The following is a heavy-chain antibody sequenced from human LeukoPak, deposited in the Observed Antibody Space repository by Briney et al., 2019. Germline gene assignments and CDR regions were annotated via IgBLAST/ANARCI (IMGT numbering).Heavy chain of an antibody. Sequence: SETLSLTCTVSGGSISSYYWSWIRQPPGKGLEWIGYIYTSGSTNYNPSLKSRVTISVDTSKNQFSLKLSSVTAAATAVYYCARLAVAGTEGIFDYWGQGTLVTVSS. CDR1: GGSISSYY. V-gene: IGHV4-4*09. CDR2: IYTSGST. D-gene: IGHD6-19*01. CDR3: ARLAVAGTEGIFDY. J-gene: IGHJ4*02.